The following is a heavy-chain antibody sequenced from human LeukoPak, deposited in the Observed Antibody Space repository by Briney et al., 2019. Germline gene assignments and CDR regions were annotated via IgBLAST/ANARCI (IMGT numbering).Heavy chain of an antibody. CDR2: ISGSGGIT. J-gene: IGHJ5*02. V-gene: IGHV3-23*01. D-gene: IGHD3-10*01. Sequence: GGSLRLSCAVSGFTFNSHAMSWVRQAPGKGLEWVSTISGSGGITYYADSVKGRYTISRDNSKNTLNLQMNSLRIEDTAVYSCTTDGRIPVIRGVIDLWGQGTLVTVSS. CDR3: TTDGRIPVIRGVIDL. CDR1: GFTFNSHA.